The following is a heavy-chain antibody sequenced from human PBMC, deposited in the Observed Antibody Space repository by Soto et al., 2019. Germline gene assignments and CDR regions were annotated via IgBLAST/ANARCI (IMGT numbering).Heavy chain of an antibody. CDR2: ISGSGGST. J-gene: IGHJ4*02. D-gene: IGHD6-6*01. CDR1: GFTFSSYA. Sequence: GVLRLSCAASGFTFSSYAMSWVRQAPGKGLEWVSAISGSGGSTYYADSVKGRFTISRDNSKNTLYLQMNSLRAEDTAVYYCAKDLYGIAAHPDFDYWGQGTLVTVSS. CDR3: AKDLYGIAAHPDFDY. V-gene: IGHV3-23*01.